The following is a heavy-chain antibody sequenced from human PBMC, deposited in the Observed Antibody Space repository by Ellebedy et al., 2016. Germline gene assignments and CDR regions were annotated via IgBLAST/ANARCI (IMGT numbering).Heavy chain of an antibody. CDR2: ISSSSSTI. D-gene: IGHD2-15*01. V-gene: IGHV3-48*02. CDR3: ARDGVVVAADYYYYGMDV. J-gene: IGHJ6*02. Sequence: GGSLRLSXAASGFTFSSYSMNWVRQAPGKGLEWVSYISSSSSTIYYADSVKGRFTISRDNAKNSLYLQMNSLRDEDTAVYYCARDGVVVAADYYYYGMDVWGQGTTVTVSS. CDR1: GFTFSSYS.